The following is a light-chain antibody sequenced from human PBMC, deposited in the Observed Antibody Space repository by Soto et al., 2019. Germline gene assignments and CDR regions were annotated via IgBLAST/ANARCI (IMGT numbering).Light chain of an antibody. CDR3: CSFAGSLHV. Sequence: QSVLTHPASVSRYPGQSITIPCTGRSRHVRAYNLASWYQQHPAKVPKRIIYEGNQRRSGGSNRFSGSKSGSTPSLTISGLQAEDEADYYCCSFAGSLHVLGTGTKVTVL. CDR1: SRHVRAYNL. V-gene: IGLV2-23*01. CDR2: EGN. J-gene: IGLJ1*01.